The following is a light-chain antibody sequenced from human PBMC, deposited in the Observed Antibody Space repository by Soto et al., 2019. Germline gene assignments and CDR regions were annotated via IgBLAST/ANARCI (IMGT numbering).Light chain of an antibody. CDR3: CSYAGSRTYYV. J-gene: IGLJ1*01. Sequence: QSVLTQPASVSGSPGQSITISCTGTSSDVGSYNLVSWYQQHPGKAPKLMIYEVSKRPSGVSNRFSGSKSGNTASLTISGLRAEDEADYYCCSYAGSRTYYVFGTGTKVTVL. CDR1: SSDVGSYNL. CDR2: EVS. V-gene: IGLV2-23*02.